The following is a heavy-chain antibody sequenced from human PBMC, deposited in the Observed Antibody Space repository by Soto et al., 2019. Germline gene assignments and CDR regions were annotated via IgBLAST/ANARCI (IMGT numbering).Heavy chain of an antibody. D-gene: IGHD6-19*01. CDR2: IVPIFGTT. CDR3: ARVEAVAGLYNYHGLDV. V-gene: IGHV1-69*12. J-gene: IGHJ6*02. CDR1: GGTFSNYA. Sequence: QVQLVQSGAEVKKPGSSVKVSCKVSGGTFSNYAIDWVRLAPGHGREWIGGIVPIFGTTYYTQKFQGRATISAEDSTTTAYLEMSSLRSEDTAIYYCARVEAVAGLYNYHGLDVWGQGTAVTVSS.